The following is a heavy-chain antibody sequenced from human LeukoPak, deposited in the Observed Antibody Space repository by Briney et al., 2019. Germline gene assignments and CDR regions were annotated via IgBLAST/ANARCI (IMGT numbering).Heavy chain of an antibody. CDR3: AKGQVQYNWNFHFDY. D-gene: IGHD1-7*01. CDR1: GFTFSSYS. J-gene: IGHJ4*02. CDR2: ITSSSSYI. Sequence: PGGSLRLSCAASGFTFSSYSMNWVRQAPGKGLEWVSSITSSSSYIYYADSVKGRFTISRDNSKNTLYLQMNSLRAEDTAVYYCAKGQVQYNWNFHFDYWGQGTLVTVSS. V-gene: IGHV3-21*04.